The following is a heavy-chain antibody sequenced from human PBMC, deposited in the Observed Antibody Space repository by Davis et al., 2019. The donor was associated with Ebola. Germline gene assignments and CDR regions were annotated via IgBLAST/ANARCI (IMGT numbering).Heavy chain of an antibody. J-gene: IGHJ3*01. D-gene: IGHD2-2*02. CDR3: ARQYCSDTTCYTDVFDV. V-gene: IGHV3-11*04. CDR1: GFTFSDYQ. Sequence: GESLKISCVASGFTFSDYQMTWIRQAPGKGLEWVSYIARSGSTIFYTDSVQGRFTISRDNARNSLYLQMNSLRAEDTAVYYCARQYCSDTTCYTDVFDVWGQGTWVTVSS. CDR2: IARSGSTI.